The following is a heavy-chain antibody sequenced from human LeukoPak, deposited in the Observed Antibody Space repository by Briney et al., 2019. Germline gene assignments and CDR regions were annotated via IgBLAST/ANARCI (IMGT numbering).Heavy chain of an antibody. V-gene: IGHV3-23*01. CDR3: AKEAGYSRDDYYYYMDV. CDR1: GFTFASHA. CDR2: ISGSRGNT. D-gene: IGHD3-22*01. J-gene: IGHJ6*03. Sequence: GGSLRLSCAPSGFTFASHAMSWVRQAPGKGPEWVAAISGSRGNTYHADSVKGRFTISRDNSKNTLYLQMNSLRAEDTAVYYCAKEAGYSRDDYYYYMDVWGKGTTVTVSS.